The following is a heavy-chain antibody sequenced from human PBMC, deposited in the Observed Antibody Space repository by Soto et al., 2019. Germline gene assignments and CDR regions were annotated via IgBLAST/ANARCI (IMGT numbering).Heavy chain of an antibody. CDR3: ARDISYYFDY. Sequence: QVQLVESGGGVVQPGRSLRLSCAASGFTFSNYAVHWVRQAPGKGLEWVALISYDGSNKYHADSVKGRFTISRDNSKNTLYLQMNSRRAEDTAVYYCARDISYYFDYWGLGTLVTVSS. D-gene: IGHD3-3*02. V-gene: IGHV3-30-3*01. CDR1: GFTFSNYA. CDR2: ISYDGSNK. J-gene: IGHJ4*02.